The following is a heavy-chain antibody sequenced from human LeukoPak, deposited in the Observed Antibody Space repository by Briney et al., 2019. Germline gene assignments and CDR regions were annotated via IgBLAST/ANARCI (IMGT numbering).Heavy chain of an antibody. CDR1: GFTFSSYW. Sequence: AGGSLRLSCAASGFTFSSYWMSWVRQAPGKGLEWVANIRQDGSEKYCVDSVKGRFTISRDNSKNTLYLQTNSLRAEDTAVYYCARDLRRFAAYYFDYWGQGTLVTVSS. D-gene: IGHD5/OR15-5a*01. V-gene: IGHV3-7*01. CDR3: ARDLRRFAAYYFDY. J-gene: IGHJ4*02. CDR2: IRQDGSEK.